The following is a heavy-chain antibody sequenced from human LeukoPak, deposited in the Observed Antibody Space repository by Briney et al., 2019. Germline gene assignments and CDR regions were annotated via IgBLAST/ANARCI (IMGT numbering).Heavy chain of an antibody. CDR2: IYHSGST. CDR1: GGSNSSGGYY. J-gene: IGHJ3*01. D-gene: IGHD3-9*01. CDR3: ARGAGYDILTGSYLRRAFDV. Sequence: PSETLSLTCTVSGGSNSSGGYYWSWIRQHPGKGLEWIGYIYHSGSTYYNPSLKSRITISIDTSKNQFSLRLSSVTAADTAVYYCARGAGYDILTGSYLRRAFDVWGQGTMVTVSS. V-gene: IGHV4-31*03.